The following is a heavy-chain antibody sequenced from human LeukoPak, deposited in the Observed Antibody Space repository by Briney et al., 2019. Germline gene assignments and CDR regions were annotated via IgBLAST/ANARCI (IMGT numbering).Heavy chain of an antibody. D-gene: IGHD3-22*01. CDR2: IRYDGSNK. CDR3: AKALNYYDSSGDYSSDY. Sequence: PGGSPRLSCAASGFTFSSYGMHWVRQAPGKGLEWVAFIRYDGSNKYYADSVKGRFTISRDNSKNTLYLQMNSLRAEDTAVYYCAKALNYYDSSGDYSSDYWGQGTLVTVSS. CDR1: GFTFSSYG. J-gene: IGHJ4*02. V-gene: IGHV3-30*02.